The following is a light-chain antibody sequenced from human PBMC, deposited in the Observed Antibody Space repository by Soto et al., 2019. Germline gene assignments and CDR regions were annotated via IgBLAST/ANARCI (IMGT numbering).Light chain of an antibody. CDR3: LQDYNYPLT. Sequence: EIVLTQSPGTLSLSPGERSTLSCSASQSVSSNLAWYQQKPGQAPRLLIYDASNRATGIPSRFSGSGSGTDFTLTISSLQPEDFATYYCLQDYNYPLTFGQGTKVDIK. CDR1: QSVSSN. V-gene: IGKV3-11*01. J-gene: IGKJ1*01. CDR2: DAS.